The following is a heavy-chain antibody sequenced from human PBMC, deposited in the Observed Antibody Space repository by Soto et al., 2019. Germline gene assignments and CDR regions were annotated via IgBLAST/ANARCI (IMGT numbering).Heavy chain of an antibody. CDR1: GLTFSSYA. Sequence: GGSLRLSCAASGLTFSSYAMSWVRQAPGKGLEWVSAISGSGGSTYYADSVKGRFTISRDNSKNTLYLQMNSLRAEDTAVYYCAKDLGIPPPYGMDVWGQGATVTVSS. V-gene: IGHV3-23*01. J-gene: IGHJ6*02. D-gene: IGHD1-20*01. CDR2: ISGSGGST. CDR3: AKDLGIPPPYGMDV.